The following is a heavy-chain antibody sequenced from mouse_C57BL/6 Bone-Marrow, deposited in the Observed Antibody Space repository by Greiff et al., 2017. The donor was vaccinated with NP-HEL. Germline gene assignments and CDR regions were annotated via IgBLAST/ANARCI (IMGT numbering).Heavy chain of an antibody. CDR3: AREEEDY. CDR1: GYTFTSYW. J-gene: IGHJ4*01. V-gene: IGHV1-69*01. Sequence: QVQLQQPGAELVMPGASVKLSCKASGYTFTSYWMHWVKQRPGQGLEWIGEIDPSDSYTNYNQKFKGKSTLTVDKSSSTAYMQLSSLTSEDSAVYCCAREEEDYWGQGTSVTVSS. CDR2: IDPSDSYT.